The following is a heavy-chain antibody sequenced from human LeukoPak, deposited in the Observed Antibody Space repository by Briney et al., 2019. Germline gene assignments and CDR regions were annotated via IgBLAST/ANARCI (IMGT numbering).Heavy chain of an antibody. V-gene: IGHV3-49*04. D-gene: IGHD2-8*01. Sequence: GSLRLSCTASGFTFGDYAMSWVRQAPGKGLEWVGFIRSKAYGGTTEYAASVKGRFTISRDDSKSIVYLQMNSLKTEDTAVYYCTRAQGYCTNGVCYTLYWGQGTLVTVSS. CDR3: TRAQGYCTNGVCYTLY. CDR2: IRSKAYGGTT. J-gene: IGHJ4*02. CDR1: GFTFGDYA.